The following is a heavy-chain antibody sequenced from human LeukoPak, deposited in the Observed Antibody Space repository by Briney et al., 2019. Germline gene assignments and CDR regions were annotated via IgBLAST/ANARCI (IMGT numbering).Heavy chain of an antibody. Sequence: GRSLRLSCAASGFTFSSYGMHWVRQAPGKGLEWVAVISYDGSNKYYADSVKGRFTISRDNSKNTLYLQMNSLRAEDTAVYYCAKVYGMTSFGAFDIWGHGTMVTVSS. CDR3: AKVYGMTSFGAFDI. J-gene: IGHJ3*02. D-gene: IGHD3-10*01. CDR2: ISYDGSNK. V-gene: IGHV3-30*18. CDR1: GFTFSSYG.